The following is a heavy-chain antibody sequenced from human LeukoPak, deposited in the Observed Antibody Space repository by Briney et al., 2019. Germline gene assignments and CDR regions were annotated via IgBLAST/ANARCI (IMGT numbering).Heavy chain of an antibody. CDR2: IIPIFGTA. V-gene: IGHV1-69*05. CDR1: GGTFSSYA. Sequence: ASVKVSCKASGGTFSSYAISWVRQSPGQGLEWMGGIIPIFGTANYAQKFQGRVTITTDESTSTAYMELSSLRPEDTAVYYCARGPRYIVATTRWYYFDYWGQGTLVTVYS. CDR3: ARGPRYIVATTRWYYFDY. D-gene: IGHD5-12*01. J-gene: IGHJ4*02.